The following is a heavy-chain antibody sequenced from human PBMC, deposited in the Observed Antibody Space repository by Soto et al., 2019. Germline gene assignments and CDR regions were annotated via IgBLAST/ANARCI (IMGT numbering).Heavy chain of an antibody. D-gene: IGHD2-15*01. CDR3: AKSRCSAGSCYSGHDYFDS. Sequence: EVQLLESGGGLGQPGGSLRLSCAASGFVFSNYAMNWVRQAPGKGLEWVSSISGREGDTHYADSVKGRFIISRDNSKNTLYLQMDSLRAEDTAVYYCAKSRCSAGSCYSGHDYFDSWGQGTLVTVSS. J-gene: IGHJ4*02. CDR2: ISGREGDT. CDR1: GFVFSNYA. V-gene: IGHV3-23*01.